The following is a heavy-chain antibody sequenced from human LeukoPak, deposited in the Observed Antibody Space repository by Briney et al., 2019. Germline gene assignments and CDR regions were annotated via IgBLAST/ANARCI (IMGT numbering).Heavy chain of an antibody. V-gene: IGHV4-59*01. D-gene: IGHD5-18*01. J-gene: IGHJ3*02. CDR3: ARGRRYSYGQGDAFDI. CDR2: IYYSGST. Sequence: SETLSLTCTVSGGSISSYYWSWIRQPPGKGLEWIGYIYYSGSTNYNPSLKSRVTISVDTSKNQFSLKLSSVTAADTAVYYCARGRRYSYGQGDAFDIWGQGTMVTVSS. CDR1: GGSISSYY.